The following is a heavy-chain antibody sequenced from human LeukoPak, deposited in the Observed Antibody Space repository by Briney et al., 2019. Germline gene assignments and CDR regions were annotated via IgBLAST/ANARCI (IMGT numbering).Heavy chain of an antibody. J-gene: IGHJ6*03. D-gene: IGHD1-26*01. CDR2: IYYSGST. CDR1: GGSISSYY. Sequence: PSETLSLTCTVSGGSISSYYWSWIRQPPGKGLEWIGYIYYSGSTNYNPSLKSQVTISVDTSKNQFSLKLSSVTAADTAVYYCARDSGGYLRYYYYYMDVWGKGTTVTVSS. V-gene: IGHV4-59*01. CDR3: ARDSGGYLRYYYYYMDV.